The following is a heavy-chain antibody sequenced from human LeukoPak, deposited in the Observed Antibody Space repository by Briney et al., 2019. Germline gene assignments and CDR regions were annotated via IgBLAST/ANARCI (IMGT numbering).Heavy chain of an antibody. V-gene: IGHV3-43*02. CDR3: AKGMYYYDSSGYASAIDY. CDR1: GFTFHDYA. Sequence: PGGSLRLSCAASGFTFHDYAMHWARQAPGKGLEWGSLINGDGGKTYYGDSVKGRFTISRDNSKNSLYLQMNSLRTEDTAFYYCAKGMYYYDSSGYASAIDYWGQGTLVTVSS. J-gene: IGHJ4*02. CDR2: INGDGGKT. D-gene: IGHD3-22*01.